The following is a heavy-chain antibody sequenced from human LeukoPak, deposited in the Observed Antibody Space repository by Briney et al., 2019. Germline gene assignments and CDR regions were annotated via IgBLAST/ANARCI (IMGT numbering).Heavy chain of an antibody. J-gene: IGHJ4*02. V-gene: IGHV3-20*04. D-gene: IGHD2-2*01. Sequence: GGSLRLSCAASGFTFDDYGMSWVPQAPGKGLEGVSGINWNGGSTGYADSVKGRFTISRDNAKNSLYLQMNSLRAEDTALYYCAREGGIVVVPAHFDYWGQGTLVTVSS. CDR1: GFTFDDYG. CDR3: AREGGIVVVPAHFDY. CDR2: INWNGGST.